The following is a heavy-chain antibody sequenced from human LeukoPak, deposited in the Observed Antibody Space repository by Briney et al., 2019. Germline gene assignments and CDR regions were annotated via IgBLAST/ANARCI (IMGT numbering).Heavy chain of an antibody. J-gene: IGHJ4*02. V-gene: IGHV1-18*01. D-gene: IGHD3-22*01. CDR3: ARDSYYYDSSGYSDY. CDR2: ISAYNGNT. Sequence: ASVKVSCKASGYTFTSYGISWVRQAPGQGLEWMGWISAYNGNTNYAQKLQGRVTMTTDTSTSTAYMELRSLRSDDTAVYYCARDSYYYDSSGYSDYWGQGTLVTVSS. CDR1: GYTFTSYG.